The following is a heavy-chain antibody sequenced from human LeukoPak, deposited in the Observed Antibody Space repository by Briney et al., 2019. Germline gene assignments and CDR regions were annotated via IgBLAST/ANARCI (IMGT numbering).Heavy chain of an antibody. Sequence: ASVTVSCKASGGTSSTYGISWVRQAPGQGLEWMGWISAYNGNTNYAQKLQGRVTMTTDTSTSTAYMELRSLRSDDTAVYYCAREGATIAAFDIWGQGTMVTVSS. CDR1: GGTSSTYG. CDR3: AREGATIAAFDI. J-gene: IGHJ3*02. V-gene: IGHV1-18*01. D-gene: IGHD5-12*01. CDR2: ISAYNGNT.